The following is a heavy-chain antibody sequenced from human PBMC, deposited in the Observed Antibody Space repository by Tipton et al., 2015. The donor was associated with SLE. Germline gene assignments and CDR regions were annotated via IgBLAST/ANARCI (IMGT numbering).Heavy chain of an antibody. V-gene: IGHV4-39*07. D-gene: IGHD6-13*01. CDR2: FYYTGTT. CDR3: ATFYMYSSNPWYFDL. Sequence: SGASLTSKSHYWGWFRQPPGKRPEWIGTFYYTGTTYYNLSLRSRVTISMVTSENQFSLNVSPVTAADTAVYYCATFYMYSSNPWYFDLWGRGTLVTVSS. J-gene: IGHJ2*01. CDR1: GASLTSKSHY.